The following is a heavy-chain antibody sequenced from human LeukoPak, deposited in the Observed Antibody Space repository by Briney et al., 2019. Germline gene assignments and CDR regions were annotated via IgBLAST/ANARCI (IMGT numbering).Heavy chain of an antibody. V-gene: IGHV3-33*01. CDR1: GFTLGNHG. CDR3: ARHRGSVFEGYMDV. CDR2: IFSNGVNK. J-gene: IGHJ6*03. D-gene: IGHD2-8*01. Sequence: GGSLRLSCAASGFTLGNHGMHWVRQARGKGLEWVAIIFSNGVNKYCADSMKGRFTISRDTAKNTLFLEMESLRTEDTAVYYCARHRGSVFEGYMDVWGKGTTVTVSS.